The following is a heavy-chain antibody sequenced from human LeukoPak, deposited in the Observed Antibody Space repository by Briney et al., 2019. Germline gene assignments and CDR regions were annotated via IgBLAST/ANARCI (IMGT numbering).Heavy chain of an antibody. CDR3: VRLLAGCPGGSWRAHFDY. J-gene: IGHJ4*02. Sequence: PSETLSLTCTVSGASISGDYWSWLRQPPGKGLEWIAYIYYDGSTNYYPSLKSRVTISLDTSKNQFSLKLSSVTAADTAVYYCVRLLAGCPGGSWRAHFDYGGQGILVTVSS. D-gene: IGHD2-8*02. CDR2: IYYDGST. CDR1: GASISGDY. V-gene: IGHV4-59*08.